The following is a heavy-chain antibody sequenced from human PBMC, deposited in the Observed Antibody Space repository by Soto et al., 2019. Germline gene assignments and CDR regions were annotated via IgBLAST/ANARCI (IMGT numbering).Heavy chain of an antibody. CDR2: IYYSGST. V-gene: IGHV4-31*03. CDR1: GGSISSGGYY. J-gene: IGHJ3*02. D-gene: IGHD4-17*01. CDR3: AREFGDHKSDAFDI. Sequence: QVQLQESGPGLVKPSQTLSLTCTVSGGSISSGGYYWSWIRQHPGKGLEWIGYIYYSGSTYYNPSLKSRVTISVDTSKNQFSLKLRSVTAADTAVYYCAREFGDHKSDAFDIWGQGTMVTVSS.